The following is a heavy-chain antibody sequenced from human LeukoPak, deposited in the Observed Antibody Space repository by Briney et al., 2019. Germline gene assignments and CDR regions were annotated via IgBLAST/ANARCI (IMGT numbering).Heavy chain of an antibody. CDR2: IRSKANSYAT. D-gene: IGHD3-10*01. V-gene: IGHV3-73*01. CDR3: AKEGDYYGSGSHRDAFDM. J-gene: IGHJ3*02. CDR1: GFTFSGSA. Sequence: GGSLRLSCAASGFTFSGSAMHWVRQASGKGLEWVGRIRSKANSYATAYAASVKGRFTISRDDSKNTAYLQMNSLRPEDTALYYCAKEGDYYGSGSHRDAFDMWGQGTMVTVSS.